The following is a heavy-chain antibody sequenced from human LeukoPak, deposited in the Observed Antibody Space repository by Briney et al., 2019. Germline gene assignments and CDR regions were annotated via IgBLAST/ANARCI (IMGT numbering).Heavy chain of an antibody. V-gene: IGHV4-59*12. CDR1: GGSISSYY. Sequence: SETLSLTCTVSGGSISSYYWSWIRQPPGKGLEWIGYIYYSGSTNYNHSLKSRITISVDTSKNQFSLKLRSVAAAEPAVYFCARLYGNYQNYFDYWGQGTLVTVSS. CDR3: ARLYGNYQNYFDY. D-gene: IGHD1-7*01. CDR2: IYYSGST. J-gene: IGHJ4*02.